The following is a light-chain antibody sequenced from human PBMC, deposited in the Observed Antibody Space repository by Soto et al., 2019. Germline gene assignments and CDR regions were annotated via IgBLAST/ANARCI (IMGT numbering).Light chain of an antibody. CDR2: KAS. Sequence: DIHLTQSPSTLSASVGDRVTITCRASQSISSWLAWYQQKAGKAPKLLIYKASSLEGGVPSRFSGSGSGTELTVTNSRLQLEDVEVYYCQQYANYWRFGQGNKVDIK. V-gene: IGKV1-5*03. CDR1: QSISSW. CDR3: QQYANYWR. J-gene: IGKJ1*01.